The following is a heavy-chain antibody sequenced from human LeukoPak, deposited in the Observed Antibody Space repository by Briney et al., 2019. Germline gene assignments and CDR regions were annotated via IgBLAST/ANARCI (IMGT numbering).Heavy chain of an antibody. D-gene: IGHD1-1*01. V-gene: IGHV5-51*01. Sequence: PGESLKISCKGSGYSFTSYWIGWVRQMPGKGLEWMGIIYPGDSDARYSPSFQGQVTISADKSISTAYLQWSSLKASDTAMYYCARHKAPTGGWFDPWGQGTLVTVSS. CDR3: ARHKAPTGGWFDP. J-gene: IGHJ5*02. CDR1: GYSFTSYW. CDR2: IYPGDSDA.